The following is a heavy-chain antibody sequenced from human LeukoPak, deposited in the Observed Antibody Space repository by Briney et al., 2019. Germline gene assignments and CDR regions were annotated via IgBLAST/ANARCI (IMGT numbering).Heavy chain of an antibody. Sequence: GGSLRLSCAASGFTFSSYSMTWVRQAPGKGLEWVSSITGSSTYIDYADSVKGRFTISGDNAKNSLYLQMNSLRAEDTAVYYCARDLNFWSSYSTRGFDYWGQGTLVTVSS. CDR1: GFTFSSYS. CDR3: ARDLNFWSSYSTRGFDY. CDR2: ITGSSTYI. J-gene: IGHJ4*02. D-gene: IGHD3-3*01. V-gene: IGHV3-21*01.